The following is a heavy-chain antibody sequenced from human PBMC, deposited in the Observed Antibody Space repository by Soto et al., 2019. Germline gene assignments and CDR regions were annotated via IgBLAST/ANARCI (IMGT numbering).Heavy chain of an antibody. CDR3: ATRPRRVGATGAFDI. CDR2: FDPEDGET. Sequence: ASVKVSCKVSGYTLTELSMHWVRQAPGKGLEWMGGFDPEDGETIYAQKFQGRVTMTEDTSTDTAYMELSSLRSEDTAVYYCATRPRRVGATGAFDIWGQGTMVTVSS. V-gene: IGHV1-24*01. D-gene: IGHD1-26*01. CDR1: GYTLTELS. J-gene: IGHJ3*02.